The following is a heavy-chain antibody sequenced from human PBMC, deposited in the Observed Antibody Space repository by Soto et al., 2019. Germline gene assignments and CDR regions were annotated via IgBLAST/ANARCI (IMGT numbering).Heavy chain of an antibody. CDR1: GFTFSSYA. J-gene: IGHJ6*02. Sequence: PGGFLRLSCAASGFTFSSYAMHWVRQAPGKGLEWVAVISYDGSNKYYAGSVKGRFTISRDNSKNTLYLQMNSLRAEDTAVYYCARWGGGSTLMDVWGQGTTVTVSS. D-gene: IGHD2-2*01. V-gene: IGHV3-30-3*01. CDR3: ARWGGGSTLMDV. CDR2: ISYDGSNK.